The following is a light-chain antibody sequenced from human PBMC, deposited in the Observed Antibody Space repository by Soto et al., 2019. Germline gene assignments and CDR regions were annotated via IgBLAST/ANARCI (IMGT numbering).Light chain of an antibody. J-gene: IGKJ3*01. CDR1: QSVSSSY. CDR2: GAS. V-gene: IGKV3-20*01. CDR3: QQYGSSRLFT. Sequence: EIVWTQSPGTLSLSPGERATLSCRASQSVSSSYLAWYQQKPGQAPRLLIYGASSRATGIPDRFSGSGSGTDFTLTISRLEPEDFAVSYCQQYGSSRLFTFGPGTKVHIK.